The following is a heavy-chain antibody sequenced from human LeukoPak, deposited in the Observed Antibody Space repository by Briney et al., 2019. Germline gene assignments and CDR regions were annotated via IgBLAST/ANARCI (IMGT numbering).Heavy chain of an antibody. CDR2: ISSRSATI. D-gene: IGHD6-13*01. V-gene: IGHV3-48*01. CDR3: ARDPLSSSPFDL. J-gene: IGHJ4*02. Sequence: GGSLRLSCAASGFTFSSYAMHWVRQAPGKGLEWVSYISSRSATIYYADSVKGRFTISRDNAKNSLYLQMNSLRAEDTAVYYCARDPLSSSPFDLWGQGTLVTVSS. CDR1: GFTFSSYA.